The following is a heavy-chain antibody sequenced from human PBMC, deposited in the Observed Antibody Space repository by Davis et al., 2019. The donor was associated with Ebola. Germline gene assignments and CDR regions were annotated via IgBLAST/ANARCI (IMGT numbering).Heavy chain of an antibody. Sequence: HTGGSLRPSCAAPGFTFSSYWMHWVRQVPGKGLVWVSRINSDGSSTSYADSVKGRFTISRDNSKNTLFLQMNSLRPDDMAVYNCAKDGANRDIDYWGQGTLVTVSS. CDR2: INSDGSST. CDR1: GFTFSSYW. V-gene: IGHV3-74*01. D-gene: IGHD2/OR15-2a*01. CDR3: AKDGANRDIDY. J-gene: IGHJ4*02.